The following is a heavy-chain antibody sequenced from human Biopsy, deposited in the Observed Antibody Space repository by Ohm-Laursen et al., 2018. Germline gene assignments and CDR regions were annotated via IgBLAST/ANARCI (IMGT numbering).Heavy chain of an antibody. CDR3: ARALPPHLQSGYL. CDR1: GGSFSGYY. J-gene: IGHJ5*02. D-gene: IGHD5-24*01. CDR2: INHSGST. V-gene: IGHV4-34*01. Sequence: GTLSLTCAVYGGSFSGYYWSWIRQTPGKGLEWIGEINHSGSTNYKPSLDSRVTISVDTSKTQFSLKLISVTAADTAMYYCARALPPHLQSGYLWGQGTLVTVSS.